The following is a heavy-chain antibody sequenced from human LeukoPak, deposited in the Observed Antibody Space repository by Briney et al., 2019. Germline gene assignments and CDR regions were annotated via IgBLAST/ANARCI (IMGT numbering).Heavy chain of an antibody. CDR2: IHYDGNNK. J-gene: IGHJ4*02. V-gene: IGHV3-30*02. CDR3: AARRLTVTTEIDY. CDR1: GFTFSSYW. Sequence: GGSLRLSCAASGFTFSSYWTSWVRQAPGKGLDWVAFIHYDGNNKYYADSVKGRFTISRDNSKNTVYLQMNSLRPEDTAVYYCAARRLTVTTEIDYWGQGTLVTVSS. D-gene: IGHD4-17*01.